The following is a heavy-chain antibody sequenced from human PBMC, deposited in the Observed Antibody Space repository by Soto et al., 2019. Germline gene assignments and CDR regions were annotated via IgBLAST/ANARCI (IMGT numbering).Heavy chain of an antibody. CDR1: GYSFTSYW. CDR3: ARTYSSRWYDAAFDI. CDR2: IYPGDSDT. D-gene: IGHD6-13*01. J-gene: IGHJ3*02. Sequence: GESLKISCKGSGYSFTSYWIGWVRQMPGKGLEWMGIIYPGDSDTRYSPSFQGQVTISADKSISTAYLQWSSLKASDTAMYYCARTYSSRWYDAAFDIWGQGTMVTVSS. V-gene: IGHV5-51*01.